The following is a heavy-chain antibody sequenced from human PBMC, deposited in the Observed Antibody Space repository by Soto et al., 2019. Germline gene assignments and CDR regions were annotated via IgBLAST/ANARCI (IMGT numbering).Heavy chain of an antibody. CDR3: ARDRKNNWNYGWFDP. Sequence: ASGKVSSTASGDTFSSDASSWVRQAPGQGLEWMGGIIPIFGTANYAQKFQGRVTITADESTSTAEMELSSLGSEDTVVYYCARDRKNNWNYGWFDPWGPGTLVTVSS. CDR2: IIPIFGTA. V-gene: IGHV1-69*13. CDR1: GDTFSSDA. D-gene: IGHD1-7*01. J-gene: IGHJ5*02.